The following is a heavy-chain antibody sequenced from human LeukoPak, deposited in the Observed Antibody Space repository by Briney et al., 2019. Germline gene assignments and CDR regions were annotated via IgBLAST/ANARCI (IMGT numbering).Heavy chain of an antibody. CDR1: GGSTSSSNYY. CDR3: AREKPSMIVVALPPYIFDY. V-gene: IGHV4-39*07. D-gene: IGHD3-22*01. Sequence: SETLSLTCTVFGGSTSSSNYYWGWIRQPPGKGLEWIGTIDYSGSTYYNPSLKSRVTISVDMSKNQFSLKLSSVTAADTAVYYCAREKPSMIVVALPPYIFDYWGQGTLVTVSS. J-gene: IGHJ4*02. CDR2: IDYSGST.